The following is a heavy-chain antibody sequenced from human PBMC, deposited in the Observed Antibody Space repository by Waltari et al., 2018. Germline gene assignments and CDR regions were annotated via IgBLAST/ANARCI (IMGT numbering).Heavy chain of an antibody. J-gene: IGHJ1*01. V-gene: IGHV3-48*03. CDR3: ASSYYYDTEYFQH. CDR2: ISGSGSTI. CDR1: GFTFSSYA. Sequence: EVQLVESGGGLVQHGGSLRLSCAASGFTFSSYAMSWVRQAPGKGLEWVSGISGSGSTIYYADSVKGRFTISRDNAKNSLYLQMNSLRAEDTAVYYCASSYYYDTEYFQHWGQGTLVTVSS. D-gene: IGHD3-22*01.